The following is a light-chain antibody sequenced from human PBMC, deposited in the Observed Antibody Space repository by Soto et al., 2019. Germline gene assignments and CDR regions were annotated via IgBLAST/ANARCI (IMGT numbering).Light chain of an antibody. CDR3: QQTGSSPRT. V-gene: IGKV1-39*01. Sequence: DIQLTQSPSSLSSSVGDRVTITCRASQSISSCLDWYQQKPGKAPKLLLYAASSLQSGVPSRFSGSGSGTDFTLTISSLQPEDFATYYCQQTGSSPRTFGGGTKVEIK. J-gene: IGKJ4*01. CDR1: QSISSC. CDR2: AAS.